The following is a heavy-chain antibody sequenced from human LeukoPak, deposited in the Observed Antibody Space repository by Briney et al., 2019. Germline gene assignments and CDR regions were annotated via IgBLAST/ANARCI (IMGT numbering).Heavy chain of an antibody. CDR1: GYTFTMYY. D-gene: IGHD3-16*01. V-gene: IGHV1-46*01. CDR3: ARVQRGGLSGGLGGLFASYYTYYYMDV. CDR2: INPSDGAT. J-gene: IGHJ6*03. Sequence: GASVKVSCKASGYTFTMYYIHWVRQAPGQGLEWMGMINPSDGATTYAQRFQGRVTMTRDMSTTTVYMDLRSLRSEDTAVYFCARVQRGGLSGGLGGLFASYYTYYYMDVWGRGTTVTVSS.